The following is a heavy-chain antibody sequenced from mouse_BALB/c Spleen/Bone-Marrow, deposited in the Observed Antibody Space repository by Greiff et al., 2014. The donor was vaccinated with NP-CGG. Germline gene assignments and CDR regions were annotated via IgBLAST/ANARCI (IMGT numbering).Heavy chain of an antibody. CDR1: GYTFTSYW. V-gene: IGHV1S22*01. CDR3: TIRKYAFLAH. Sequence: LQQPGSELVRPGASVKLSCKASGYTFTSYWMYWVKQRHGQGLEWIGNIYPGSGSTNYDEKFKTKGTLTVDTSSSTAYMHLSSLTSEDSAVYYCTIRKYAFLAHWGQGPTLKIST. CDR2: IYPGSGST. D-gene: IGHD2-14*01. J-gene: IGHJ2*01.